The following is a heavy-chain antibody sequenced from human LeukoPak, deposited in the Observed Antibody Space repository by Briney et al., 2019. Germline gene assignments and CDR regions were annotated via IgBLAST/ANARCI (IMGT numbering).Heavy chain of an antibody. D-gene: IGHD3-10*01. CDR2: INHSGST. CDR3: ARDAYYYGSGSPIFDY. Sequence: SETLSLTCAVYGGSFSSYYWSWIRQPPGKGLEWIGEINHSGSTNYNPSLKSRVTISVDTSKNQFSLKLSSVTAADTAVYYCARDAYYYGSGSPIFDYWGQGTLVTVSS. J-gene: IGHJ4*02. V-gene: IGHV4-34*01. CDR1: GGSFSSYY.